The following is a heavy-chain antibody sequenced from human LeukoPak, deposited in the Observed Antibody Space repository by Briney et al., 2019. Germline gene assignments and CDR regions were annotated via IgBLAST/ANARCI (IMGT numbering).Heavy chain of an antibody. CDR1: GYTFTSYA. CDR2: INAGNGNT. J-gene: IGHJ4*02. CDR3: ARDIVVVTAMFYFDY. Sequence: GASVKVSCKASGYTFTSYAIHWVRQAPGQRLEWMGWINAGNGNTKYSQKFQDRVTITRDTSASTAYMELSSLRSEDTAAYYCARDIVVVTAMFYFDYWGQGTLVTVSS. D-gene: IGHD2-21*02. V-gene: IGHV1-3*01.